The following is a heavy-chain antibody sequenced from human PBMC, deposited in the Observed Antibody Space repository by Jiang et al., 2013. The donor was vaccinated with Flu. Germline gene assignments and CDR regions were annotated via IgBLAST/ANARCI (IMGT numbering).Heavy chain of an antibody. D-gene: IGHD3-10*01. J-gene: IGHJ6*04. Sequence: GPGLVKPSETLSLTCNVSGGSISSFYWSWIRQPPGKGLEWIGYMYYSGRTNYSPSLNSRVTISVDTSRNHFSLTLSSVTAADTAVYYCARHRLVHFYGSGSSYSPRWDYGMDVWGKGTTVTVSS. V-gene: IGHV4-59*08. CDR1: GGSISSFY. CDR2: MYYSGRT. CDR3: ARHRLVHFYGSGSSYSPRWDYGMDV.